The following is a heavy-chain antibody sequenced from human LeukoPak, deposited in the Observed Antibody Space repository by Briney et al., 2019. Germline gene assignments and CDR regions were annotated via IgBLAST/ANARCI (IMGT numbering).Heavy chain of an antibody. V-gene: IGHV4-34*01. Sequence: PSETLSLTCAVYGGSFSGYDWSWIRQPPGKGLEWIGEINHSGSTNYNPSLKSRVTISVDTSKNQFSLKLSSVTAADTAVYYCARESNCSSTSCYMWDYWGQGTLVTVSS. D-gene: IGHD2-2*01. CDR1: GGSFSGYD. CDR3: ARESNCSSTSCYMWDY. J-gene: IGHJ4*02. CDR2: INHSGST.